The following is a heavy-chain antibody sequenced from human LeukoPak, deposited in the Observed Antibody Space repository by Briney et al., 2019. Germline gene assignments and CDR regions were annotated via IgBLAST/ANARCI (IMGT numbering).Heavy chain of an antibody. CDR2: IYTSGST. Sequence: SQTLSLTCSVSGGSISSGSYYWSWIRQPAGKGLEWIGRIYTSGSTNYNPSLKSRVTISVDTSKNQFSLKLSSVTAADTAVYYCASVNTSQRRRYWFDPWGQGTLVTVSS. CDR1: GGSISSGSYY. J-gene: IGHJ5*02. CDR3: ASVNTSQRRRYWFDP. V-gene: IGHV4-61*02.